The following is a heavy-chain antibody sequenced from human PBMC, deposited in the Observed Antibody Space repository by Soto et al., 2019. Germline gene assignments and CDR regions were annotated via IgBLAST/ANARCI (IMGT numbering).Heavy chain of an antibody. D-gene: IGHD2-15*01. CDR2: IYYSGST. V-gene: IGHV4-39*01. Sequence: QLQLQESGPGLVKPSETLSLTCTVSGGSISSSSYYWGWIRQPPGKALEWIGSIYYSGSTYYNPSLKSRVTLSVATSKNQFSLKLSAVTAADTAVYYFARLNSWVYCSGGCCYQYYFDYWGQGTLVTVSS. J-gene: IGHJ4*02. CDR3: ARLNSWVYCSGGCCYQYYFDY. CDR1: GGSISSSSYY.